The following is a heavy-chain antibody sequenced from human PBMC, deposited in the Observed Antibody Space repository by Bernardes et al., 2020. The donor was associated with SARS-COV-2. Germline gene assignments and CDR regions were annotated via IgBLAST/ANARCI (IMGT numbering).Heavy chain of an antibody. CDR3: ARIDDVTGRDY. Sequence: GGSLRLSCTASGFTVSSNYMGWVRQAPGKGLEWVSIIYSSGNTYYADSVKGRFTFSRDNSKNTLYLQMNSLRAEDTAVYYCARIDDVTGRDYWGQGTLVTVSS. CDR1: GFTVSSNY. D-gene: IGHD3-9*01. V-gene: IGHV3-53*01. CDR2: IYSSGNT. J-gene: IGHJ4*02.